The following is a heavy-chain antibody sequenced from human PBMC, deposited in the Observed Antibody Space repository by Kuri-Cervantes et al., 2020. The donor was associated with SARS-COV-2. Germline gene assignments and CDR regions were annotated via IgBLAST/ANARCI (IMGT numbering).Heavy chain of an antibody. CDR1: RFTLRSYE. CDR2: ISSSGSTI. Sequence: GRSLRLSCEASRFTLRSYEMNCVRPAPGNGLEWVSYISSSGSTIYYADSVKGRLTISRDNAQDSLYLQMNSLRAEDTSFSYCAPPVGGNSVPSTWGQGTLVTVSS. D-gene: IGHD4-23*01. V-gene: IGHV3-48*03. J-gene: IGHJ5*02. CDR3: APPVGGNSVPST.